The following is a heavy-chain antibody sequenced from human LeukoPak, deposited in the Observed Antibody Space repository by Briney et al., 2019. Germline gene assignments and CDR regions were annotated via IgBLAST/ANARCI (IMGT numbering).Heavy chain of an antibody. D-gene: IGHD3-22*01. CDR1: GYSLTELS. CDR3: ATALPNSSGYYGWYFDL. Sequence: GASVKVSCKVSGYSLTELSMHWVRQAPGKGLEWMGGFDPEAGETFSAQKFQGRVTMTEDASTDTAYMELSTLRSEDTAVYYCATALPNSSGYYGWYFDLWGRGALVTVSS. V-gene: IGHV1-24*01. J-gene: IGHJ2*01. CDR2: FDPEAGET.